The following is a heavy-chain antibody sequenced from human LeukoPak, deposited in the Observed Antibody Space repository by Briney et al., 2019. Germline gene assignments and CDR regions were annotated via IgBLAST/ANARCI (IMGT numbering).Heavy chain of an antibody. CDR1: GFTFSSYS. CDR2: IKSKKDGETK. V-gene: IGHV3-15*01. Sequence: GGSLRLSCAASGFTFSSYSMNWVRQAPGRGLEWVGRIKSKKDGETKDYAAPVKGRFTISRDDSDNTLFLQMNSLKTEDTGIYYCTTGGGVLRFLGGQGTLVTVSS. J-gene: IGHJ4*02. CDR3: TTGGGVLRFL. D-gene: IGHD3-3*01.